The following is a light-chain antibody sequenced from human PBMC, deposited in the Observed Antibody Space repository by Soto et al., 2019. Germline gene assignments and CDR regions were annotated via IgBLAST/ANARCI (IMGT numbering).Light chain of an antibody. J-gene: IGKJ1*01. V-gene: IGKV3-20*01. CDR1: QSVSSSY. CDR3: QQYGNSPLT. Sequence: IVLTQSPGILSLSPGERATLSCRASQSVSSSYFAWYQKKPGQAPRLFIYGASSRATGIPDRFSGSGSGTDFTLTISSLEPEDFAVYYCQQYGNSPLTFGRGTKVEIK. CDR2: GAS.